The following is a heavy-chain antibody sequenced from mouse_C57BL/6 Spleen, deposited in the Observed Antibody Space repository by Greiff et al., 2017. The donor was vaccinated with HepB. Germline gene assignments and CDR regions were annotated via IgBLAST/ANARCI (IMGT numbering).Heavy chain of an antibody. Sequence: EVQGVESGGDLVKPGGSLKLSCAASGFTFSSYGMSWVRQTPDKRLEWVATISSGGSYTYYPDSVKGRFTISRDNAKNTLYLQMSSLKSEDTAMYYCASHSTGRYFDYWGQGTTLTVSS. CDR1: GFTFSSYG. CDR3: ASHSTGRYFDY. CDR2: ISSGGSYT. V-gene: IGHV5-6*01. J-gene: IGHJ2*01. D-gene: IGHD4-1*02.